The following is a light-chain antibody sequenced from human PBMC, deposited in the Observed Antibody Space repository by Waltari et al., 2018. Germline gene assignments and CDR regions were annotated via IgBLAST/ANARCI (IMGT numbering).Light chain of an antibody. J-gene: IGLJ1*01. CDR1: SSDIGTYNY. V-gene: IGLV2-14*01. CDR2: DVN. Sequence: QSALTQPASVSGSPGQSITISCTGTSSDIGTYNYVSWYQQRPGQAPKLMIYDVNNRPSGVSSRFSGSKSGNTASLTISGLQSEDEAEYYCSSYRSSVIYVFGTGTKVTV. CDR3: SSYRSSVIYV.